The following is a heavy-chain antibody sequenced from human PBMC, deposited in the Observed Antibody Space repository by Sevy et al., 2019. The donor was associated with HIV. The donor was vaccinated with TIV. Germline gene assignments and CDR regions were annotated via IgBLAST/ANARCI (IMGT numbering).Heavy chain of an antibody. J-gene: IGHJ6*02. Sequence: ASVKVSCKASGGTFSYYAISWVRQAPGQGLEWMGGFIPKFDTANYAQMFQGKVTLTADGSTTTAYMELSSLRSDDTAVYYCAGSYFDSSGYSPLYYYGMDVWGQGSTVTVSS. CDR2: FIPKFDTA. V-gene: IGHV1-69*13. D-gene: IGHD3-22*01. CDR3: AGSYFDSSGYSPLYYYGMDV. CDR1: GGTFSYYA.